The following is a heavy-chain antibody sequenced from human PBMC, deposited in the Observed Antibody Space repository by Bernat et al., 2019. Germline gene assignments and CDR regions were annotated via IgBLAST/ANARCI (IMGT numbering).Heavy chain of an antibody. CDR3: AGDPADSLTRNWFDP. CDR1: GFTFSDFS. CDR2: ISRICSHI. D-gene: IGHD4-4*01. J-gene: IGHJ5*02. V-gene: IGHV3-21*05. Sequence: EMQLVESGGGLVKPGGSLRLSCTASGFTFSDFSMNWVRQAPGKGLEWLSYISRICSHIYYADSVKGRFTISRDNAKSTLYLQMNSLRADDTAVYYCAGDPADSLTRNWFDPWGQGTLVTVSS.